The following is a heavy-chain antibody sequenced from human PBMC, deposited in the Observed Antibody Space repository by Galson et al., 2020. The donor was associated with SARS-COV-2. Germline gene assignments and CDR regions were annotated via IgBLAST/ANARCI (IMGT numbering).Heavy chain of an antibody. CDR2: INHSGST. CDR1: GGSFSGYY. V-gene: IGHV4-34*01. J-gene: IGHJ6*03. CDR3: ARVPLVYYYYVYG. Sequence: SETLSLTCAVYGGSFSGYYWSWIRQPPGKGLEWIGEINHSGSTNYNPSLKSRVTISVDTSKNQFSLKLSSVTAADTAVYYCARVPLVYYYYVYGWGKGTTVTVSS.